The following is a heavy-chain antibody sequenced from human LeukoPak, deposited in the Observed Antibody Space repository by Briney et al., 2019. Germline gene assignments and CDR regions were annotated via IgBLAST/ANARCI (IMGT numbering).Heavy chain of an antibody. CDR1: GFTFNTYS. CDR2: ISSGGRTI. Sequence: GGSLRLSCAASGFTFNTYSMNWVRQAPGKGLEWVSYISSGGRTIYYADSVKGRFTMSRDNAKNSLYLQMNSLRAEDTAVYYCARPVVAATTPDTFDIWGQGTMVTVSS. J-gene: IGHJ3*02. V-gene: IGHV3-48*04. D-gene: IGHD2-15*01. CDR3: ARPVVAATTPDTFDI.